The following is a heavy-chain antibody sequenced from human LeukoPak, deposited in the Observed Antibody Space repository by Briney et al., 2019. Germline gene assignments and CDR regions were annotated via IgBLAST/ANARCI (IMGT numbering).Heavy chain of an antibody. CDR2: ISAYNGNT. CDR3: ATHTYCTNGVCSSDY. J-gene: IGHJ4*02. D-gene: IGHD2-8*01. V-gene: IGHV1-18*01. CDR1: GYTFTSYG. Sequence: ASVKVSCKASGYTFTSYGISWVRQAPGQGLEWMGWISAYNGNTNYAQKLQGRVTMTTDTSTSTAYMELRSLRSDDTAVYYCATHTYCTNGVCSSDYWGQGTLVTVSS.